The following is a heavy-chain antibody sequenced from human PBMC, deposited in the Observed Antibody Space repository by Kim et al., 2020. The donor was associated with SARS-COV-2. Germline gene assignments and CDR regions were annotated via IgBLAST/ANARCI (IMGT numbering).Heavy chain of an antibody. CDR1: GFTFDDYT. Sequence: GGSLRLSCAASGFTFDDYTMHWVRQAPGKGLEWVSLISWDGGSTYYADSVKGRFTISRDNSKNSLYLQMNSLRTEDTALYYCAKDISQLHSSWYYSIYYSGMDVWGQGTTGTVSS. CDR2: ISWDGGST. J-gene: IGHJ6*02. D-gene: IGHD6-13*01. CDR3: AKDISQLHSSWYYSIYYSGMDV. V-gene: IGHV3-43*01.